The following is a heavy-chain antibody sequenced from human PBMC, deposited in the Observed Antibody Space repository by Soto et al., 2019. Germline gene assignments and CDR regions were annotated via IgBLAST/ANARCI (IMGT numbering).Heavy chain of an antibody. Sequence: QVQLVQSGAEVKKPGSSVKVSCKASGGTFSSYTISWVRQAPGQGLEWMGRIIPILGIANYAQKFQGRVTITADQSTSTAYMELSSLRSEDTAVYYCARHSESIVGANYGMDVWGQGTTVTVSS. J-gene: IGHJ6*02. D-gene: IGHD1-26*01. V-gene: IGHV1-69*02. CDR2: IIPILGIA. CDR1: GGTFSSYT. CDR3: ARHSESIVGANYGMDV.